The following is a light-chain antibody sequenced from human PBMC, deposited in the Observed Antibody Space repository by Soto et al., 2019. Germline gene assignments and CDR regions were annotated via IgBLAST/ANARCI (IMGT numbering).Light chain of an antibody. Sequence: SYELTQPPSVSVSPGQTASITCSGDKLGDKYACWYQQKPGQSPVLVIYYDSDRPSGIPERFSGSNSGNTATLTISRVEAGDEADYYCQVWDSSSASVVFGGGTKLTVL. CDR1: KLGDKY. CDR3: QVWDSSSASVV. CDR2: YDS. V-gene: IGLV3-1*01. J-gene: IGLJ2*01.